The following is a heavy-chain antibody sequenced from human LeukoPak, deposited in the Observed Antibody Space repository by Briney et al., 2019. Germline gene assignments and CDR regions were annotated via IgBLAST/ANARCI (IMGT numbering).Heavy chain of an antibody. Sequence: SQTLSLTCTVSGGSISSGDYYWSWIRQPPGKGLEWIGYIYYSGSTYYNPSLKSRVTISVDTSKNQFSLKLSSVTAADTAVYYCASELGYCSSTSCTDYWGQGTLVTVSS. CDR3: ASELGYCSSTSCTDY. D-gene: IGHD2-2*01. V-gene: IGHV4-30-4*08. CDR2: IYYSGST. J-gene: IGHJ4*02. CDR1: GGSISSGDYY.